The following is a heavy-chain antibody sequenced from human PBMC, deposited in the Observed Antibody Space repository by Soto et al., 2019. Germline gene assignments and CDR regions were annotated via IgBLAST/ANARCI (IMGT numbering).Heavy chain of an antibody. J-gene: IGHJ3*02. CDR2: MYVTGTA. Sequence: QVQLQESGPGLVKPSETLSLICTVSGGSISHHYWSWIRQPAGTRLEWIGRMYVTGTANYNPSLKNRVSLSNDTSKNQFPLKRSSVTAADTAVYYCARDGGYTGYEEGNPFDIWGQGTMVTVSS. CDR3: ARDGGYTGYEEGNPFDI. CDR1: GGSISHHY. D-gene: IGHD5-12*01. V-gene: IGHV4-4*07.